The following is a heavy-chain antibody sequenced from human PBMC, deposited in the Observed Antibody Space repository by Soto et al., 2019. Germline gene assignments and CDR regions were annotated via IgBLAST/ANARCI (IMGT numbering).Heavy chain of an antibody. Sequence: GGSLRLSCASSGFPFSSYSMNWVRQAPGKGLEWVSSISSSSSYIYYADSVKGRFTISRDNAKNSLYLQMNSLRAEDTAVYYCARGVHGVEVVTPRYWGQGTLVTVSS. J-gene: IGHJ4*02. D-gene: IGHD2-21*02. CDR1: GFPFSSYS. CDR3: ARGVHGVEVVTPRY. V-gene: IGHV3-21*01. CDR2: ISSSSSYI.